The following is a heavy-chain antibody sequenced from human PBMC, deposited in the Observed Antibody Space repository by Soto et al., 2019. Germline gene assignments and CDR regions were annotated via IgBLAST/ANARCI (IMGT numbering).Heavy chain of an antibody. V-gene: IGHV3-23*01. Sequence: GGSLRLSCAASGFTFSSYAMSWVRQAPGKGLEWVSAISGSGGSTYYADSVKGRFTISRDNSKNTLYLQMNSLGAEDTAVYYCAKGSFLSVESAAKNWFDPWGQGTLVTVSS. CDR2: ISGSGGST. D-gene: IGHD2-2*01. J-gene: IGHJ5*02. CDR3: AKGSFLSVESAAKNWFDP. CDR1: GFTFSSYA.